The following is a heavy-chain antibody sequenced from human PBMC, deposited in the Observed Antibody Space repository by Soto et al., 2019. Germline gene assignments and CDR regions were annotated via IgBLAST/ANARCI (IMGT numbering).Heavy chain of an antibody. V-gene: IGHV3-21*01. CDR3: ARDESAGSSIRY. CDR2: ITNSGNYI. J-gene: IGHJ4*02. D-gene: IGHD2-2*01. Sequence: EVPVVESGGGLVKPGGSLRLSCTASGSTFSSYGMNWVRQAPGKGLEWVSSITNSGNYIYYADSVQGRFTISRDNARNSLYLQMNSLRAKDTAVYFCARDESAGSSIRYWGQGSLVTVSS. CDR1: GSTFSSYG.